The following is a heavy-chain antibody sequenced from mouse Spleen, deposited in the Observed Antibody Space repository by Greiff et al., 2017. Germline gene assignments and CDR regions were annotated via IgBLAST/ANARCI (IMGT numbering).Heavy chain of an antibody. CDR3: ARGGYVSSTYYFDY. V-gene: IGHV1-4*01. CDR2: INPSSGYT. Sequence: QVQLQQSGAELARPGASVKMSCKASGYTFTNYTMHWVKQRPGQGLEWIGYINPSSGYTNYNQKFKDKATLTADKSSSTAYIQLSSLTSEDSAVYYCARGGYVSSTYYFDYWGQGTTLTVSS. J-gene: IGHJ2*01. CDR1: GYTFTNYT. D-gene: IGHD1-1*01.